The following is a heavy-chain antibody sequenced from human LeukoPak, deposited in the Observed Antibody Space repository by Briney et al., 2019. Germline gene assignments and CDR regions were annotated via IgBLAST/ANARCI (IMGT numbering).Heavy chain of an antibody. CDR1: GGSFSGYY. J-gene: IGHJ4*02. CDR2: INHSGST. CDR3: ARARQQLHLFDY. D-gene: IGHD5-24*01. Sequence: TSETLSLTCAVYGGSFSGYYWSWIRQPPGKGLEWIGEINHSGSTNYNPSLKSRVTISVDTSNNQFSLKLSSVTAADTAVYYCARARQQLHLFDYWGQGTLVTVSS. V-gene: IGHV4-34*01.